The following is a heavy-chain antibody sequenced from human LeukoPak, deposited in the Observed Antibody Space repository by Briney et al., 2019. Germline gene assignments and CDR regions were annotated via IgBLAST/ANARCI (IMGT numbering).Heavy chain of an antibody. Sequence: PGGSLRLSCAASGFTFSSYAMSWVRQAPGKGLEWVSAISGSGGSTYYADSVKGRFTISRDNSKNTLYLQMNSLRAEDTAVYYCAKNYYDSSGYYRRGIFQHWGQGTLVTVSS. J-gene: IGHJ1*01. CDR3: AKNYYDSSGYYRRGIFQH. V-gene: IGHV3-23*01. CDR1: GFTFSSYA. D-gene: IGHD3-22*01. CDR2: ISGSGGST.